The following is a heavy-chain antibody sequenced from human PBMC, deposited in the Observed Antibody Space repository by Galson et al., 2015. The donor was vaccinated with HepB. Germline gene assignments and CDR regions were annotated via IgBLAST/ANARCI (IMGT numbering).Heavy chain of an antibody. J-gene: IGHJ5*02. Sequence: LRLSCAASGFTFSSYWMSWVRPAPGKGLEWVANIKQDGSEKYYVDSVKGRFTISRDNAKNSLYLQMNSLRAEDTAVYYCARDQKEAAAGFNWFDPWGQGTLVTVSS. CDR3: ARDQKEAAAGFNWFDP. CDR1: GFTFSSYW. D-gene: IGHD6-13*01. V-gene: IGHV3-7*03. CDR2: IKQDGSEK.